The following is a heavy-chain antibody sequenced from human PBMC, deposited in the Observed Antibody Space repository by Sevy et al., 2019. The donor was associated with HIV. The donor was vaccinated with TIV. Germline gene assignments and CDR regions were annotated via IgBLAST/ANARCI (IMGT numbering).Heavy chain of an antibody. J-gene: IGHJ5*02. Sequence: TLSLTCTVSGGSISAYHWSWIRQPPGKGLEYIGCIHYTGTTNYNPSLKSRVTISVDTSKNPLSLKLGSVTAADTALYYCARAPPVRSGDDSLNWFDPWGQGTLVTVSS. CDR3: ARAPPVRSGDDSLNWFDP. CDR2: IHYTGTT. V-gene: IGHV4-59*01. D-gene: IGHD5-12*01. CDR1: GGSISAYH.